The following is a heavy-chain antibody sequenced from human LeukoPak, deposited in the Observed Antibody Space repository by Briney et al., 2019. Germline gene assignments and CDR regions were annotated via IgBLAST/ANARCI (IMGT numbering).Heavy chain of an antibody. V-gene: IGHV3-48*01. CDR3: AKDRCSSSSCSFDY. Sequence: GGSLRLSWAASGFTFSSYSMNWVRQAPGKGLEWVSYISSSSCTIYYADSVKGRFTISRDNSKNTLYLQMNSLRAEDTAVYYCAKDRCSSSSCSFDYWGQGTLVTVSS. CDR2: ISSSSCTI. D-gene: IGHD2-2*01. CDR1: GFTFSSYS. J-gene: IGHJ4*02.